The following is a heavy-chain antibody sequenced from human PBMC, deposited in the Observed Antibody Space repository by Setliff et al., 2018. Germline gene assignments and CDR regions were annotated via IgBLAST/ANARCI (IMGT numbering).Heavy chain of an antibody. D-gene: IGHD3-10*01. Sequence: SETLSLTCTAYGGTFSDYYWTWIRQPPGKGLEWIGEINHSGTTNYNPSLKSRVTISVDTSKNQFSLTMSSVTAADTAIYYCARDRSYYASGSSTKWFDYWGQGTLVTVSS. CDR2: INHSGTT. CDR1: GGTFSDYY. CDR3: ARDRSYYASGSSTKWFDY. J-gene: IGHJ4*02. V-gene: IGHV4-34*01.